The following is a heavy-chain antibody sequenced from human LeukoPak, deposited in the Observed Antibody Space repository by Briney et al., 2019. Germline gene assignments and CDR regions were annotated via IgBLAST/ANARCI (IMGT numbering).Heavy chain of an antibody. J-gene: IGHJ4*02. CDR1: GGTFSSYA. CDR3: ARDSPYGDYIYY. D-gene: IGHD4-17*01. Sequence: GASVKVSCKASGGTFSSYAISWVRQAPGQGLEWMGRIIPILGIANYAQKFQGRVTITAGKSTSTAYMELSSLRSEDTAVYYCARDSPYGDYIYYWGQGTLVTVSS. CDR2: IIPILGIA. V-gene: IGHV1-69*04.